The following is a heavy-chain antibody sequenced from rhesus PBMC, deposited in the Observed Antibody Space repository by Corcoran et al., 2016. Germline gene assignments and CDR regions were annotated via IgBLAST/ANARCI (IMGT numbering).Heavy chain of an antibody. CDR1: GGSIRSSY. Sequence: QLQLQESGPGLVKPSETLSVTCAVSGGSIRSSYWSWIRQAPGKGLEWIGYIYGSCSSTNYNPSLKMRVTLSVDTSKNQLSLMLSSVTTSVTAVYYCARDRGYCSSTYCSSGYFDDWGQGVLVTVSS. J-gene: IGHJ4*01. CDR3: ARDRGYCSSTYCSSGYFDD. CDR2: IYGSCSST. V-gene: IGHV4-169*02. D-gene: IGHD2-15*01.